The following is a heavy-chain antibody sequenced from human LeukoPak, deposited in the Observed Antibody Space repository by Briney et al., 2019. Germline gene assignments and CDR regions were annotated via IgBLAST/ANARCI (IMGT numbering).Heavy chain of an antibody. CDR1: GFTVSSNY. CDR3: AKDLVAYYYDSSGHDY. J-gene: IGHJ4*02. CDR2: IYSGGST. V-gene: IGHV3-66*01. D-gene: IGHD3-22*01. Sequence: GGSLRLSCAASGFTVSSNYMSWVRQAPGKGLEWVSVIYSGGSTYYADSVKGRFTISRDNSKNTLYLQMNSLRAEDTAVYYCAKDLVAYYYDSSGHDYWGQGTLVTVSS.